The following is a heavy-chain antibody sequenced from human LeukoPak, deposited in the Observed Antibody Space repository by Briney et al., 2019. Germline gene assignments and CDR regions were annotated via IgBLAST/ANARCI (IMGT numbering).Heavy chain of an antibody. CDR3: AKDIFSGSYYGDAFDI. Sequence: GGSLRLSCTASGFTFGDYAMSWFRQAPGKGLEWVSAISGSGGSTYYADSVKGRFTISRDNSKNTLYLQMNSLRAEDTAVYYCAKDIFSGSYYGDAFDIWGQGTMVTVSS. V-gene: IGHV3-23*01. J-gene: IGHJ3*02. CDR1: GFTFGDYA. CDR2: ISGSGGST. D-gene: IGHD1-26*01.